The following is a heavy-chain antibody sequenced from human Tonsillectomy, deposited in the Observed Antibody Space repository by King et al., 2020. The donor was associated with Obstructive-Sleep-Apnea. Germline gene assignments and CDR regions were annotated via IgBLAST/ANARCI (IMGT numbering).Heavy chain of an antibody. CDR1: GFTFSSYS. V-gene: IGHV3-48*04. J-gene: IGHJ3*02. CDR3: ARVTMVRGVLDAFDI. CDR2: ISSSSSTI. D-gene: IGHD3-10*01. Sequence: VQLVQSGGGLVQPGGSLRLSCSASGFTFSSYSMNWVRQAPGKGLEWVSYISSSSSTIYYADSVKGRFTISRDNAKNSLYLQMNSLRAEDTAVYYCARVTMVRGVLDAFDIWGQGTMVTVSS.